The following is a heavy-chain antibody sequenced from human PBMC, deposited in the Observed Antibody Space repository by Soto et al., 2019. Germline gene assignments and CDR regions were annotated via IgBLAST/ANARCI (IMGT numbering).Heavy chain of an antibody. D-gene: IGHD3-22*01. J-gene: IGHJ4*02. Sequence: EVQLLESGGDLIQPGGSLRLSCAASGFTFSSYAMSWVRQAPGKGLGWVSAISSSGVSTLYADSVKGRFTISRDNSRNTLHLQMTSLSAEDTAIYYCAKYHPMTRSRPYFDCWGQGTLVTVSS. V-gene: IGHV3-23*01. CDR2: ISSSGVST. CDR3: AKYHPMTRSRPYFDC. CDR1: GFTFSSYA.